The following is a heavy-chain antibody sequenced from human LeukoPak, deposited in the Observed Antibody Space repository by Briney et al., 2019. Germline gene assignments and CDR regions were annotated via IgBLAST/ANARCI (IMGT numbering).Heavy chain of an antibody. CDR3: ATNSSWFDY. V-gene: IGHV4-59*01. D-gene: IGHD6-13*01. CDR2: ISDSGST. J-gene: IGHJ4*02. CDR1: GGSISSYY. Sequence: SETLSVTCTVSGGSISSYYWSWIRQPPGKGLEWIGYISDSGSTNYNPSLKSRVTISVDTSKNQLFLKLRSVTTADTAVYYCATNSSWFDYWGQGTLVTVSS.